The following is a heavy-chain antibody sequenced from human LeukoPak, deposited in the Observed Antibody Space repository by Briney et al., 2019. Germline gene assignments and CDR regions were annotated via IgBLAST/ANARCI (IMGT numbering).Heavy chain of an antibody. V-gene: IGHV3-21*01. D-gene: IGHD6-13*01. CDR1: GFTFSSYS. J-gene: IGHJ3*02. CDR3: ARDPGPYSSSWYLDAFDI. CDR2: ISSSSSYI. Sequence: GGSLRLSCAASGFTFSSYSMNWVRQAPGKGLEWVSSISSSSSYIYYADSVKGRFTISRDNAKNSPYLQMNSLRAEDTAVYYCARDPGPYSSSWYLDAFDIWGQGTMVTVSS.